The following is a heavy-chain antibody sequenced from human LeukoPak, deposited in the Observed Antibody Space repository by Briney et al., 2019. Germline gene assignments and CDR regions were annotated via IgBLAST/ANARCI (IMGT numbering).Heavy chain of an antibody. J-gene: IGHJ6*03. CDR2: ISHSGST. Sequence: PSETLSLTCTVSGYSISSGYYWGWIRQPPGKGLKWIGSISHSGSTYYNPSLKSRVTISVDTSKNQFSLKLSSVTAADTAVYYCARDGAYSSSWYRTSYYYYYMDVWGKGTTVTVSS. V-gene: IGHV4-38-2*02. CDR1: GYSISSGYY. D-gene: IGHD6-13*01. CDR3: ARDGAYSSSWYRTSYYYYYMDV.